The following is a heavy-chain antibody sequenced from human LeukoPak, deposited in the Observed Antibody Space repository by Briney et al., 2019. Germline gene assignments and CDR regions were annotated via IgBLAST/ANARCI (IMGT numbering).Heavy chain of an antibody. V-gene: IGHV3-48*01. Sequence: PGGSLRLSCAASRFTFSSYSMNWVRQAPGKGLEWVSYISSSSSTIYYADSVKGRFTISRDNAKNSLYLQMNSLRAEDTAVYYCARGSVTQGYWGQGTLVTVSS. CDR3: ARGSVTQGY. CDR2: ISSSSSTI. D-gene: IGHD1-14*01. CDR1: RFTFSSYS. J-gene: IGHJ4*02.